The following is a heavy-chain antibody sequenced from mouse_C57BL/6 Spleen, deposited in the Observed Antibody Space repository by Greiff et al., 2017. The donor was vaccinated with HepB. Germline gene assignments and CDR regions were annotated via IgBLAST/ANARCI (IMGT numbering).Heavy chain of an antibody. D-gene: IGHD1-1*01. J-gene: IGHJ1*03. CDR2: IHPNSGST. CDR1: GYTFTSYW. CDR3: ARGYYGSSNFDV. Sequence: VQLQQSGAELVKPGASVKLSCKASGYTFTSYWMHWVKQRPGQGLEWIGMIHPNSGSTNYNEKFKSKATLTVDKSSSTAYMQLSSLTSEDSAVYYCARGYYGSSNFDVWGTGTTVTVSS. V-gene: IGHV1-64*01.